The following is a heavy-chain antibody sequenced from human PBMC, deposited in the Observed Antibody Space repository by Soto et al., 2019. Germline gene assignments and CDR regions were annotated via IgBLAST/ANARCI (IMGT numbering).Heavy chain of an antibody. J-gene: IGHJ4*01. CDR3: ARDDGSAMVAD. Sequence: QVKLVESGGGLVQPGRSLRLYCASSGFTCSSYGMHWVRQAPGKGLVWVAGMSDDYESNKYYADSVKSRFTISRDVSRNTLYLQMKSLSSEDTALYFCARDDGSAMVADWGQGTLVTVSS. CDR2: MSDDYESNK. D-gene: IGHD5-18*01. CDR1: GFTCSSYG. V-gene: IGHV3-30*03.